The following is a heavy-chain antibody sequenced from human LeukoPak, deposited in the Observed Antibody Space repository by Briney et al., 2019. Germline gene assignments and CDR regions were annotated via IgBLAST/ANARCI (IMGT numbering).Heavy chain of an antibody. CDR1: RGTLSSYA. CDR2: IIPILGIA. J-gene: IGHJ4*02. Sequence: SVKVSSKDSRGTLSSYAISWVRQAPGQGLEWRGRIIPILGIANSAQKFQGRVTITADTSTSTPYMEMSSLRSEDAAVYYCGGLAGAYYDILPDYWGQGTLVTVSS. D-gene: IGHD3-9*01. CDR3: GGLAGAYYDILPDY. V-gene: IGHV1-69*04.